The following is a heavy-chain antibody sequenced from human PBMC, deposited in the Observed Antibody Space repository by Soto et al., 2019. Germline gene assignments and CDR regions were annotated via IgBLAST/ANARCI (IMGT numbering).Heavy chain of an antibody. J-gene: IGHJ6*03. CDR3: ARRGRVAASYYFYYSCMDV. V-gene: IGHV5-51*01. D-gene: IGHD6-13*01. Sequence: PGESLKISCKGSGYSFTSYWIGWVRQMPGKGLEWMGIIYPGDSDTRYSPSFQGQVTRSADKSIITACLQWSSLKASDTAMYYCARRGRVAASYYFYYSCMDVWGKGTMVTVSS. CDR2: IYPGDSDT. CDR1: GYSFTSYW.